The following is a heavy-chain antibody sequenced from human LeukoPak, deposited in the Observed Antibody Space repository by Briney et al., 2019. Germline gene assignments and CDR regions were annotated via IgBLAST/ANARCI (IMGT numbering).Heavy chain of an antibody. V-gene: IGHV1-58*02. CDR2: IVVGSSNT. D-gene: IGHD6-13*01. Sequence: ASVTVSCKASGFTFTSSAMQWVRQARGQRLEWIGWIVVGSSNTNYAQKFQERVTITRDMSTSTAYMELSSLRSEDTAVYYCAALQQLVPADGMDVWGQGTTVTVSS. J-gene: IGHJ6*02. CDR3: AALQQLVPADGMDV. CDR1: GFTFTSSA.